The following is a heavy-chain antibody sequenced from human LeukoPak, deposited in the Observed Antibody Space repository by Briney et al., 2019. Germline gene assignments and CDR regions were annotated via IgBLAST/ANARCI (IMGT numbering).Heavy chain of an antibody. V-gene: IGHV4-34*12. CDR2: IIHSGRT. CDR1: GGSISSYY. CDR3: ARGILVTVYATFDY. D-gene: IGHD2-8*01. Sequence: PSETLSLTCTVSGGSISSYYWSWIRQPPGKGLEWIGEIIHSGRTNYNPSLKSRVTISVDTSKNQFSLRLNSVTAADTAVYYCARGILVTVYATFDYWGQGILATVSS. J-gene: IGHJ4*02.